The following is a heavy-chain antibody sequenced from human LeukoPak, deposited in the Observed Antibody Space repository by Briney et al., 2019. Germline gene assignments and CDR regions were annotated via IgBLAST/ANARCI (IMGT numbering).Heavy chain of an antibody. J-gene: IGHJ4*02. CDR2: ISFDGNKK. Sequence: GGSLRLSCAASGFTFSGDAMRWVRQAPGKGLEWVALISFDGNKKYFADSVKGRFTISRDNSKNTLYLQMNSLRSEDTAIYYCAKDLATKYTLHYWGQGTLVTVSS. D-gene: IGHD6-6*01. V-gene: IGHV3-30*18. CDR3: AKDLATKYTLHY. CDR1: GFTFSGDA.